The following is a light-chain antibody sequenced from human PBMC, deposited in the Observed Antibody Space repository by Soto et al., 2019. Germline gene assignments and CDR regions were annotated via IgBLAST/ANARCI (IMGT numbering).Light chain of an antibody. CDR3: QQRSNWLT. V-gene: IGKV3-15*01. Sequence: EVVMTQSPATLSVSPGERATLSFSASQSVSSNLAWYQQKPGQAPRLLIYGASTRATGIPARFSGSGSGTEFTLTFSSLQSEDFAVYSCQQRSNWLTFGGGTKVDIK. CDR1: QSVSSN. J-gene: IGKJ4*01. CDR2: GAS.